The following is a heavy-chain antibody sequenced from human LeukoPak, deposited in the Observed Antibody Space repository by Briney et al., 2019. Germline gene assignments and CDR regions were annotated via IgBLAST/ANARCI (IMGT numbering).Heavy chain of an antibody. CDR1: GYTFTRYG. J-gene: IGHJ4*02. Sequence: GAPVKVSCKASGYTFTRYGISWVRQAPGQGLEWMGWITAYNDNTNYAQKLQGRVTMTTDTSTSTAYMELRSLRSADTAVYYCARALLWFGEPSHIDYWGQGTLVTASS. D-gene: IGHD3-10*01. CDR2: ITAYNDNT. V-gene: IGHV1-18*01. CDR3: ARALLWFGEPSHIDY.